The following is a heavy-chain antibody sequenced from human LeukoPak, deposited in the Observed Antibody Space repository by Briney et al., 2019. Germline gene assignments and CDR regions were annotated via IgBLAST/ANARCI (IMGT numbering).Heavy chain of an antibody. Sequence: GESLKISCKTSGYSFTTYWIAWVRQMPGKGLEWMGIIYPGDSDTKYSPSFQGQVTISADKSSSTTYLQWRSLKASDNAMYYCARHSTNALLLHGYYAMDVWGQGTTVTVSS. CDR3: ARHSTNALLLHGYYAMDV. CDR2: IYPGDSDT. CDR1: GYSFTTYW. J-gene: IGHJ6*02. D-gene: IGHD5/OR15-5a*01. V-gene: IGHV5-51*01.